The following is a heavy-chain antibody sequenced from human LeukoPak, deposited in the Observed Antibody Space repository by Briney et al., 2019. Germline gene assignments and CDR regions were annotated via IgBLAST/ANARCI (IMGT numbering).Heavy chain of an antibody. CDR2: INHSGST. V-gene: IGHV4-34*01. D-gene: IGHD3-10*01. J-gene: IGHJ6*03. CDR1: GGSFSGYY. CDR3: ARGVMELLWFGEHYYYYYYMDV. Sequence: SETLPLTCAVYGGSFSGYYWSWIRQPPGKGLEWIGEINHSGSTNYNPSLKSRVTISVDTSKNQFSLKLSSVTAADTAVYYCARGVMELLWFGEHYYYYYYMDVWGKGTTVTVSS.